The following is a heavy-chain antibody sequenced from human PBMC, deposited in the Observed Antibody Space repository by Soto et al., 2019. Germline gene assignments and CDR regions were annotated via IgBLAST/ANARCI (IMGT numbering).Heavy chain of an antibody. Sequence: SETLSLTCTVSGGSISSYYWSWIRQPPGKGLEWIGYIYYSGSTNYNPSLKSRVTISVDTSKNQFSLKLSSVTAADTAVYYCARERYSSSWQNWFDPWGQGTLVTVSS. V-gene: IGHV4-59*01. CDR2: IYYSGST. J-gene: IGHJ5*02. CDR3: ARERYSSSWQNWFDP. CDR1: GGSISSYY. D-gene: IGHD6-13*01.